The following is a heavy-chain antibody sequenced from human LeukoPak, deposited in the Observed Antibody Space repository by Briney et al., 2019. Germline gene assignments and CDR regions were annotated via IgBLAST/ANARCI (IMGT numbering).Heavy chain of an antibody. V-gene: IGHV5-51*01. D-gene: IGHD2-8*01. CDR3: ARHPNQILTVGAFDI. CDR1: GYSFSNYW. CDR2: IYPGDSDA. J-gene: IGHJ3*02. Sequence: GESLQISCEGSGYSFSNYWIGWVRPMPGKGLEWMGIIYPGDSDARYSPSFQGQVTFSVDKSVNTAYLQWSSLKASDTAMYYCARHPNQILTVGAFDIWGQGTMVIVSS.